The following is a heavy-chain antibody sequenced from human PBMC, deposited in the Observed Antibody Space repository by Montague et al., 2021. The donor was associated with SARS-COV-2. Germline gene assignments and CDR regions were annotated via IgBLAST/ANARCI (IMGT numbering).Heavy chain of an antibody. CDR3: ANLPSRNTIFGVVQGYYFDD. D-gene: IGHD3-3*01. J-gene: IGHJ4*02. CDR2: KYYSGST. V-gene: IGHV4-39*01. CDR1: GASISSRSYY. Sequence: SETLSLTCAVSGASISSRSYYWGWIRQPPGKGLEWIGFKYYSGSTYYNPTLKSRVTISVDTSKNQFSLKLSSVTAADTAVYYCANLPSRNTIFGVVQGYYFDDWGQGTLVTVSS.